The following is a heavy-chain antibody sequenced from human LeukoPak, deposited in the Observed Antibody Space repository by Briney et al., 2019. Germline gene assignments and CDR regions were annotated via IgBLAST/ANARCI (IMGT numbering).Heavy chain of an antibody. CDR3: ARDHCSGGSCYFRWSNWFDP. Sequence: ASVKVSCKASGYTFTSYYMHWVRQAPGQGLEWMGIINPSGGSTSYAQKFQGRVTMTRDMSTSTVYMELSSLRSEDTAVYYCARDHCSGGSCYFRWSNWFDPWGQGTLVTVSS. J-gene: IGHJ5*02. V-gene: IGHV1-46*01. CDR1: GYTFTSYY. D-gene: IGHD2-15*01. CDR2: INPSGGST.